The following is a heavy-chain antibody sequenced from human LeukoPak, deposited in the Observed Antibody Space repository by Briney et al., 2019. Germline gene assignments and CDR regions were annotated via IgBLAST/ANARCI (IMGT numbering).Heavy chain of an antibody. V-gene: IGHV3-21*01. Sequence: GGSLRLSCAASGVTFSSYSMNWVSQAPGKGLEWVSSISSSNTYIYYADSVKGRFTISRDNAKNSLYLQMNSLRAEDTAIYYCAREGGHCSNGICSYFDYWGQGSLVTVSS. J-gene: IGHJ4*02. D-gene: IGHD2-8*01. CDR3: AREGGHCSNGICSYFDY. CDR1: GVTFSSYS. CDR2: ISSSNTYI.